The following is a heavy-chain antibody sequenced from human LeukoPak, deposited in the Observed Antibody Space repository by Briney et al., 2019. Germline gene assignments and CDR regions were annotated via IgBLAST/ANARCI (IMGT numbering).Heavy chain of an antibody. CDR3: ARGFGIAAAGTVYYYYGMDV. CDR2: IYYSGST. D-gene: IGHD6-13*01. J-gene: IGHJ6*02. Sequence: PSETLSLTCTVSGGSISSYYWSWIRQPPGKGLEWIGYIYYSGSTNYNPSLKSRVTISVDTSKNQFSLKLSSVTAADTAVYYCARGFGIAAAGTVYYYYGMDVWGQGTTVTVSS. CDR1: GGSISSYY. V-gene: IGHV4-59*01.